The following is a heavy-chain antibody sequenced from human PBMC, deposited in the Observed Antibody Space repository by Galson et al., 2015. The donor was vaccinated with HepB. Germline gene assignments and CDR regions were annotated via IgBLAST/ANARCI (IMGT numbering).Heavy chain of an antibody. D-gene: IGHD6-13*01. CDR3: ANLAAHSSSWYYFDY. Sequence: SLRLSCAASGFTFSSYAMSWVRQAPGKGLEWVSAISGSGGSTYYADSVKGRFTISRDNSKNTLYLQMNSLRAEDTAVYYCANLAAHSSSWYYFDYWGQGTLVTVSS. CDR2: ISGSGGST. V-gene: IGHV3-23*01. J-gene: IGHJ4*02. CDR1: GFTFSSYA.